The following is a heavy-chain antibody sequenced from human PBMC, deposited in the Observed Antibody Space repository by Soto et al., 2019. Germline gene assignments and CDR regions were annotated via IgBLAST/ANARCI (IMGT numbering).Heavy chain of an antibody. CDR2: ISAYNGNT. J-gene: IGHJ4*02. CDR1: GYTFTSYG. CDR3: ARVSDLGYYDSSGNDY. V-gene: IGHV1-18*01. Sequence: GASVKVSCKASGYTFTSYGISWVRQAPGQGLEWMGWISAYNGNTNYAQKLQGRVTMTTDTSTSTAYMELRSLRSDDTAVYYCARVSDLGYYDSSGNDYWGQGTLVTAPQ. D-gene: IGHD3-22*01.